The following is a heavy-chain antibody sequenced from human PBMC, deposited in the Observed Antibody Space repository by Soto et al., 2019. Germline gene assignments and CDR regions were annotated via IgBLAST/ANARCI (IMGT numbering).Heavy chain of an antibody. D-gene: IGHD6-19*01. Sequence: SETLSLTCDVSGYSITSGYYWGWVRQPPGKGLEWIGSFYYGGSTFYNPSLKSRVAISVDASKNNFSLRLTSVTAADTAVYFCTRVVAGLDYWGQGILVTVSS. J-gene: IGHJ4*02. CDR3: TRVVAGLDY. CDR2: FYYGGST. V-gene: IGHV4-38-2*01. CDR1: GYSITSGYY.